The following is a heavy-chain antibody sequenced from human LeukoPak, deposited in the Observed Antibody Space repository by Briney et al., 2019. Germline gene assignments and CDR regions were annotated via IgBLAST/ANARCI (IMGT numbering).Heavy chain of an antibody. V-gene: IGHV4-38-2*02. CDR1: GFSIRSSHY. J-gene: IGHJ6*03. CDR3: ARVSGGLQGYGDYRDYYYYYMDV. Sequence: SETLSLTCTVSGFSIRSSHYWGWIRQPPGKGLEWIGSIYHSGSTYYNPSLKSRVTISVDTSKNQLSLQLSSVTAADTAVYYCARVSGGLQGYGDYRDYYYYYMDVWGKGTTVTISS. D-gene: IGHD4-17*01. CDR2: IYHSGST.